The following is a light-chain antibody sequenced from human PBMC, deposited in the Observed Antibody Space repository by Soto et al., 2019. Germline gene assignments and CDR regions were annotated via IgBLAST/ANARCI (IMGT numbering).Light chain of an antibody. Sequence: QSALTQPASVSGSPGQSITISCTGTSSDVGGYDSVSWYQQHPGKAPKLMIYGVSNRPSGVSNRFSGSKSGNTASLTISGLQAEDEADYYCSSYTDSITHVFGAGTKVTVL. CDR2: GVS. CDR3: SSYTDSITHV. J-gene: IGLJ3*02. CDR1: SSDVGGYDS. V-gene: IGLV2-14*03.